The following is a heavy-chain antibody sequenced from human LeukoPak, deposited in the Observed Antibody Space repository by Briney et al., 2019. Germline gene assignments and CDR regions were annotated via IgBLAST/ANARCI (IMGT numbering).Heavy chain of an antibody. CDR1: GFTFSSYA. Sequence: PGGSLRLSCAASGFTFSSYAMSWVRQAPGKGLEWVSAISGSGGSTYYADSVKGRFTISRDNSKNTLYLQMNSLRAEDTAVYYCAKVRSRDTPEDSSGYYFDYWGQGTLVTVSS. CDR3: AKVRSRDTPEDSSGYYFDY. CDR2: ISGSGGST. D-gene: IGHD3-22*01. J-gene: IGHJ4*02. V-gene: IGHV3-23*01.